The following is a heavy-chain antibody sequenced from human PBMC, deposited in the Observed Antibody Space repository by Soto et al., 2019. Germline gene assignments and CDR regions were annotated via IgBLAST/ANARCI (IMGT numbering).Heavy chain of an antibody. V-gene: IGHV1-18*01. CDR2: ISAYNGNT. D-gene: IGHD6-19*01. CDR3: ARVGEWLVQYNWFDP. CDR1: GYTFTSYG. Sequence: ASVKVSCKASGYTFTSYGISWVRQAPGQGLEWMGWISAYNGNTNYAQKLQGRVTMTTDTSTSTAYMELRSLRSDDTAVYYCARVGEWLVQYNWFDPWGQGTRVTVSS. J-gene: IGHJ5*02.